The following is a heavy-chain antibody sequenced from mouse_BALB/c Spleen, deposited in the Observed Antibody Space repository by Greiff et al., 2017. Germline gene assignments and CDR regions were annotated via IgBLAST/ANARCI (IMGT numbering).Heavy chain of an antibody. V-gene: IGHV3-8*02. J-gene: IGHJ1*01. D-gene: IGHD1-1*01. Sequence: VQLKESGPRLVKPSQTLYLTCSVTGDSINSGYWHWIRKFPGNKLEYMGYISYSGSTYYNPSLKSRLSITRDTSKNQYYLQLNSVTTEDTATYYCARGRGSYYGSVWGWYFDVWGAGTTVTVSS. CDR2: ISYSGST. CDR3: ARGRGSYYGSVWGWYFDV. CDR1: GDSINSGY.